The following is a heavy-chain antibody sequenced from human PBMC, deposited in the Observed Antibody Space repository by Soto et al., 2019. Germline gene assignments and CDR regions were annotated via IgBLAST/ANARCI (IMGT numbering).Heavy chain of an antibody. D-gene: IGHD1-26*01. CDR2: IDPSDSYT. V-gene: IGHV5-10-1*01. CDR1: GYSFTSYW. CDR3: ARREGVGATRTYYYYYGMDV. J-gene: IGHJ6*02. Sequence: PGEALKISCKGSGYSFTSYWISWVRQMPGKGLEWMGRIDPSDSYTNYSPSFQGHVTISADKSISTAYLQWSSLKASDTAMYYCARREGVGATRTYYYYYGMDVWGQGTTVTVSS.